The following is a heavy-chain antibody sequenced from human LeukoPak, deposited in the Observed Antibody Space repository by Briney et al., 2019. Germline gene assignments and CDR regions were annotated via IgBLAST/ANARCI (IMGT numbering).Heavy chain of an antibody. J-gene: IGHJ6*03. V-gene: IGHV4-61*02. Sequence: PSQTLSLTCTVSGGSIGSGSYYWSWIRQPAGKGLEWIGRVFSRGNTHFNPSLKSRVTMSIDTSKNQFSLTLSSVTAADTATYYCARDAGTRISPYHYYYYMDVWGKGTTVTVSS. CDR1: GGSIGSGSYY. CDR3: ARDAGTRISPYHYYYYMDV. D-gene: IGHD3-10*01. CDR2: VFSRGNT.